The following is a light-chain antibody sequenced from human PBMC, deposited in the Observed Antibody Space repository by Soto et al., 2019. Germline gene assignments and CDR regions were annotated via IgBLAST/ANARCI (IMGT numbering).Light chain of an antibody. V-gene: IGKV3-20*01. CDR2: GAS. J-gene: IGKJ1*01. CDR3: QQDGSSPET. CDR1: QSVSSSY. Sequence: VLTQSPGTLSLSPGERATLSCRASQSVSSSYLAWYQQKPGQAPTLLIYGASSRATGIPDRFSGSGSGTDFTLTISRLEPEDFAVYYCQQDGSSPETFGQGTKVDI.